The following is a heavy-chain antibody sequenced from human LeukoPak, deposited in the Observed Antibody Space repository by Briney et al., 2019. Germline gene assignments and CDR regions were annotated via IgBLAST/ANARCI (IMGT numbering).Heavy chain of an antibody. CDR3: ARDKDSSPHIFDY. CDR2: ISSSSSYI. V-gene: IGHV3-21*01. CDR1: GFTFDDYG. Sequence: AGGSLRLSCAASGFTFDDYGMSWVRQAPGKGLEWVSSISSSSSYIYYADSVKGRFTISRDNAKNSLYLQMNSLRAEDTAVYYCARDKDSSPHIFDYWGQGTLVTVSS. D-gene: IGHD6-13*01. J-gene: IGHJ4*02.